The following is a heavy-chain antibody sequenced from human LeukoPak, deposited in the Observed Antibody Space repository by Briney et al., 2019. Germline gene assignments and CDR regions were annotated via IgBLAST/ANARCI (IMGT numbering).Heavy chain of an antibody. Sequence: SETLSLTCTVSGGSISGYYWSWIRQPPGKGLEWIGYIYSSGSTNYNPSLKSRATISVGTSKNQFSLKLSSVTAADTAVYYCARDGDTSGFDYWGQGTLVTVSS. CDR3: ARDGDTSGFDY. CDR2: IYSSGST. D-gene: IGHD3-22*01. J-gene: IGHJ4*02. CDR1: GGSISGYY. V-gene: IGHV4-59*01.